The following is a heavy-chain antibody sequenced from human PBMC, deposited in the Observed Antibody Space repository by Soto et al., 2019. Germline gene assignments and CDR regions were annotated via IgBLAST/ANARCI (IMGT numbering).Heavy chain of an antibody. J-gene: IGHJ4*02. CDR1: GGSISSGGYY. D-gene: IGHD6-13*01. Sequence: SETLSLTCTVSGGSISSGGYYWSWIRQHPGKGLEWIGYISYSGSTYYNPSLESRVTISVDTSKNQFSLKLSSVTAADTAVYYCAFPGIAAAGKTGFDYWGQGTLVTVSS. CDR2: ISYSGST. CDR3: AFPGIAAAGKTGFDY. V-gene: IGHV4-31*03.